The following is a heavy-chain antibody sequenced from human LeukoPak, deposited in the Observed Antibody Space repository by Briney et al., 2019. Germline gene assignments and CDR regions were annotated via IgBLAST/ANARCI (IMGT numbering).Heavy chain of an antibody. CDR2: INHSGST. V-gene: IGHV4-34*01. J-gene: IGHJ4*02. CDR1: GGSFSGYY. CDR3: ARKGYGSFDY. Sequence: SETLSLTCAVYGGSFSGYYWSWIRQPPGKGLEWIGEINHSGSTNYNPSLKSRVTISVDTSKNQFSLKLSSVTAADTAVYYCARKGYGSFDYWGQGTLVTVSS. D-gene: IGHD4-17*01.